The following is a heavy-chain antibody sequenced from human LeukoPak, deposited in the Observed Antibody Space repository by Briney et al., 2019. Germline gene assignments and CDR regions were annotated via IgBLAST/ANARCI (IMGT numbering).Heavy chain of an antibody. Sequence: PSETLSLTCSVSGGSISSYYCSSIRQPAGKGREWIGRIYTSGSPNYNPSLKTRVTISVEPSKNPFSLKLTSVTAADTAVYYCARDSITMVRGPNWFDPWGQGTLVTVSS. CDR3: ARDSITMVRGPNWFDP. J-gene: IGHJ5*02. CDR2: IYTSGSP. D-gene: IGHD3-10*01. V-gene: IGHV4-4*07. CDR1: GGSISSYY.